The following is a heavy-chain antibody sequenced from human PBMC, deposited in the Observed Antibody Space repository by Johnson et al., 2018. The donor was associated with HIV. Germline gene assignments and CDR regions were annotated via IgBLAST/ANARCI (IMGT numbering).Heavy chain of an antibody. CDR3: AKGRLVGATTYDAFDI. J-gene: IGHJ3*02. V-gene: IGHV3-33*06. CDR1: GFTFSSYG. Sequence: QVQLVESGGGVVQPGRSLRLSCAASGFTFSSYGMHWVRQAPGKGLEWVAVIWSDGSNKYYADSVKGRFTISRDNSKNTLYLQMNSLRAEDTAVYYCAKGRLVGATTYDAFDIWGQGTMVTVSS. CDR2: IWSDGSNK. D-gene: IGHD1-26*01.